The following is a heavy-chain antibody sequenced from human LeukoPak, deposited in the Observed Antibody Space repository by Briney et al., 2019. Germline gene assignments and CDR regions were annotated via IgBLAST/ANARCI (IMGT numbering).Heavy chain of an antibody. CDR1: GFTFSTYE. V-gene: IGHV3-48*03. D-gene: IGHD2-21*01. CDR3: VRETAHCGGDCFDY. J-gene: IGHJ4*02. Sequence: GGSLRLSCAASGFTFSTYEFNWVRQAPGKGLEWVAYIGVGGNSIYYADSVRGRFTTSRDNAQNSLYLEMNSLRVEDTALYYCVRETAHCGGDCFDYWGQGTLVTVSS. CDR2: IGVGGNSI.